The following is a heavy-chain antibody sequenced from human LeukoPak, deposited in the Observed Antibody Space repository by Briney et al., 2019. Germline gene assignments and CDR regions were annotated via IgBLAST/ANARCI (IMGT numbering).Heavy chain of an antibody. CDR2: VSAYNGNT. J-gene: IGHJ4*02. CDR1: GYTFTSYG. D-gene: IGHD6-19*01. V-gene: IGHV1-18*01. Sequence: ASVKVSCKASGYTFTSYGISWVRQAPGQGLEWMGWVSAYNGNTNDAQKLQGRVTMTTDTSTSTAYMELRSLRSDDTAVYYCARDDDEGIAVAGGIDYWGQGTLVTVSS. CDR3: ARDDDEGIAVAGGIDY.